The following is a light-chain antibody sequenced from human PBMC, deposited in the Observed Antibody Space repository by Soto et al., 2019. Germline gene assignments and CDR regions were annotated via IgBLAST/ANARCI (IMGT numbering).Light chain of an antibody. V-gene: IGKV3-11*01. Sequence: EIVLTQSPATLSLSPGERVTLSCRASQSVSNYLAWYQQKPGQAPRLVIYDASSRATGVPAGFSASGSGTDFTLTVSSLEPEDFAVYYCQQRFNWPPTFGQGTRLDIK. CDR1: QSVSNY. J-gene: IGKJ5*01. CDR2: DAS. CDR3: QQRFNWPPT.